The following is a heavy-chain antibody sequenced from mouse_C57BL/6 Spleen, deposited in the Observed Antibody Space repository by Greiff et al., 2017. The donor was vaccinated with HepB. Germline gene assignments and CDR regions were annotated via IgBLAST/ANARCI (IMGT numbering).Heavy chain of an antibody. CDR3: TAGYYAMDY. CDR1: GFTFSNYW. CDR2: IRLKSDNYAT. J-gene: IGHJ4*01. Sequence: EVKVEESGGGLVQPGGSMKLSCVASGFTFSNYWMNWVRQSPEKGLEWVAQIRLKSDNYATHYAESVKGRFTISRDDSKSSVYLQMNNLRAEDTGIYYCTAGYYAMDYWGQGTSVTVSS. V-gene: IGHV6-3*01.